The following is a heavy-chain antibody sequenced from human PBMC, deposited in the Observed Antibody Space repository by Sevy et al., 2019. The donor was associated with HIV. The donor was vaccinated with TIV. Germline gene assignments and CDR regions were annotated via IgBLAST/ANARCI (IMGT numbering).Heavy chain of an antibody. D-gene: IGHD3-22*01. CDR1: GFTVSSNY. CDR3: ARGFEVYESRGGHAYYYYAMDV. CDR2: TSAGGSI. J-gene: IGHJ6*02. V-gene: IGHV3-66*01. Sequence: GGSLRLSCVGSGFTVSSNYMTWVRQAPGKGLEWVSLTSAGGSIYYTKSVEGRFTASRDNSENPLYLQMNSLTVDDTALYFCARGFEVYESRGGHAYYYYAMDVWGQGTTVTVSS.